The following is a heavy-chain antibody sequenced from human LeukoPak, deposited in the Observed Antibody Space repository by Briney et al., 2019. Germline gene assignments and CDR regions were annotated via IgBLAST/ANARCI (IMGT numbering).Heavy chain of an antibody. CDR1: GFTFSSYG. V-gene: IGHV3-33*01. Sequence: GGSLRLSCAASGFTFSSYGMRWVRQAPGKGLEWVAVIWYDGSNKYYADSVKGRFTISRDNSKNTLYLQMNSLRAEDTAVYYCARDPKDLYYFDYWGQGTLVTVSS. CDR2: IWYDGSNK. D-gene: IGHD2-15*01. J-gene: IGHJ4*02. CDR3: ARDPKDLYYFDY.